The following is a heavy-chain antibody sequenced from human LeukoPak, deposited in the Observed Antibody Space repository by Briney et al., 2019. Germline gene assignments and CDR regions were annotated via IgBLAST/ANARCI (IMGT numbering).Heavy chain of an antibody. CDR1: GFTFSSYA. D-gene: IGHD5-12*01. V-gene: IGHV3-23*01. CDR3: ADASGGYDGEFDY. J-gene: IGHJ4*02. Sequence: GGSLRLSCAASGFTFSSYAMSWVRQAPGKGLEWVSAISGSGGSTYYADSVKGRFTISRDNSKNTLYLQMNSLRAEDTAVYYCADASGGYDGEFDYWGQGTLVTVSS. CDR2: ISGSGGST.